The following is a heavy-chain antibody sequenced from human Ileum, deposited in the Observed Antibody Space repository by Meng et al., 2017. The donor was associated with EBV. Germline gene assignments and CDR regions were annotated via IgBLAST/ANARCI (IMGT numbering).Heavy chain of an antibody. D-gene: IGHD1-14*01. CDR1: GFTFTNYG. Sequence: QFQVLQPGAGATVLGPSVKVSCNASGFTFTNYGFTWVRQAPGQGLEWMGWISANNGDRHYAQKFQDRVTLTTDGYTPTVYMELRSLRSDDTAAYFCARKPTSAALDYWGQGTLVTASS. CDR3: ARKPTSAALDY. CDR2: ISANNGDR. V-gene: IGHV1-18*01. J-gene: IGHJ4*02.